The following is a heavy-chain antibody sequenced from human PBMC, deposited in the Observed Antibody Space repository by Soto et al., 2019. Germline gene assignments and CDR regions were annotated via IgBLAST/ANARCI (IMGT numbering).Heavy chain of an antibody. Sequence: QVQLVQSGAEVKKPGSSVKVSCKASGGTFSSYTISWVRQAPGQGLEWMGRIIPILGIANYAQKFQGRVTITADKSTSTAYMELSSLRSEDTAVYYWVGDSSGYEDAFDIWGQGTMVTVSS. CDR2: IIPILGIA. CDR3: VGDSSGYEDAFDI. V-gene: IGHV1-69*02. D-gene: IGHD3-22*01. CDR1: GGTFSSYT. J-gene: IGHJ3*02.